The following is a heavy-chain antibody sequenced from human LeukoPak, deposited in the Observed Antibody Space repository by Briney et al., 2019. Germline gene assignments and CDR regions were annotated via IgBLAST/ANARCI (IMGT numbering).Heavy chain of an antibody. CDR3: ARGSYYYDTGGYYNWYFDL. D-gene: IGHD3-22*01. Sequence: ASVKASCKASGYTFTDYYMHWVRQAPGQGLEWMGWINPNSGGTNYAQKFQGRVTMTRDTSISTAYMELSRLRSDDTAVYYCARGSYYYDTGGYYNWYFDLWGRGTLVTVSS. CDR2: INPNSGGT. CDR1: GYTFTDYY. V-gene: IGHV1-2*02. J-gene: IGHJ2*01.